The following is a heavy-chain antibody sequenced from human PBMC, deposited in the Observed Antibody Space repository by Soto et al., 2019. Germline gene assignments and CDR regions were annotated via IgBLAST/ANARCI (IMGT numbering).Heavy chain of an antibody. CDR3: TKEGTAGGWFDP. Sequence: SVKVSCKASGGTFGSYAISWVRQAPGQGLEWMGDIIPLFTTANYAQQFQGRVTITADESTTTAYMELSGLRSEDTALYYCTKEGTAGGWFDPWCQGTLVTVSS. CDR2: IIPLFTTA. D-gene: IGHD6-25*01. J-gene: IGHJ5*02. V-gene: IGHV1-69*13. CDR1: GGTFGSYA.